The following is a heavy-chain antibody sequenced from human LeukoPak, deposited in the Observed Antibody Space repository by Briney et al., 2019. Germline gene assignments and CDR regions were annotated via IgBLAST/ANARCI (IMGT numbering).Heavy chain of an antibody. CDR2: IYSGGNT. D-gene: IGHD3-10*01. Sequence: GGSLRPSCAASGFTVSRNYMSWVRQAPGKGLEWVSVIYSGGNTYYADFVKGRFTISRDNSKNTLYLQINSLTAEDTAVYYCANLPRGDYWGLGTLVTASS. CDR3: ANLPRGDY. J-gene: IGHJ4*02. CDR1: GFTVSRNY. V-gene: IGHV3-53*01.